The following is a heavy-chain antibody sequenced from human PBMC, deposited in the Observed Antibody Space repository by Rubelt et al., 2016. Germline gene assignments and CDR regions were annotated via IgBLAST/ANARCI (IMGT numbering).Heavy chain of an antibody. CDR2: IYYSGST. CDR1: GGSISSYY. D-gene: IGHD4-11*01. CDR3: AREGYSNSPFDY. Sequence: QVQLQESGPGLVKPSETLSLTCTVSGGSISSYYWSWIRQPPGKGLEWIGYIYYSGSTNYNPSLKSRVTISVDTSKNQFSLKLSSVTAADTAVYYWAREGYSNSPFDYWGQGTLVTVSS. J-gene: IGHJ4*02. V-gene: IGHV4-59*01.